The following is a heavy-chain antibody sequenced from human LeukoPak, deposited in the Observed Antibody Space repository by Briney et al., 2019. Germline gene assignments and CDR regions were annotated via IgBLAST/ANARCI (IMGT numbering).Heavy chain of an antibody. D-gene: IGHD4-23*01. CDR1: GGSISSSNYY. CDR2: IYYTGST. Sequence: SETLSLTCTVSGGSISSSNYYWGWIRQPLGKGLEWIGSIYYTGSTYYNPSLKSRVTISVDTSKNQFSLNLSSVTAADTAVYYCARLHYGGNYGYYYYYMGVWGKGTTVTISS. V-gene: IGHV4-39*01. CDR3: ARLHYGGNYGYYYYYMGV. J-gene: IGHJ6*03.